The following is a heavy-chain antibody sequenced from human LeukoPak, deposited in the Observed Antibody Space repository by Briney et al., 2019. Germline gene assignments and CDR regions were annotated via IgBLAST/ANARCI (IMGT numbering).Heavy chain of an antibody. CDR3: ARGKGGGPLQSRDGYINWFDP. J-gene: IGHJ5*02. V-gene: IGHV3-23*01. D-gene: IGHD5-24*01. CDR2: ISGSGGST. Sequence: GGSLRLSCAASGFTFSSYAMSWVRQAPGKGLEWVSAISGSGGSTYYADSVKGRFTISRDNSKNTLYLQMNSLRAEDTAVYYCARGKGGGPLQSRDGYINWFDPWGQGTLVTVSS. CDR1: GFTFSSYA.